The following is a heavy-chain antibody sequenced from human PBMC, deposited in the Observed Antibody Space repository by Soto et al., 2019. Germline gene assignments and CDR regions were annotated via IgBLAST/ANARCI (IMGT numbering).Heavy chain of an antibody. J-gene: IGHJ4*02. CDR3: ARQGSY. CDR2: IYFNGNT. CDR1: GGSISDTSYY. Sequence: QLQLQESGPGLVQPSETLSLTCNVSGGSISDTSYYWGWIRQPPGKRLEWIGTIYFNGNTFYNPSLKSRLTISVDTSKNQISLRLTSVTAADTAVYYCARQGSYWGQGTLVAVSS. V-gene: IGHV4-39*01.